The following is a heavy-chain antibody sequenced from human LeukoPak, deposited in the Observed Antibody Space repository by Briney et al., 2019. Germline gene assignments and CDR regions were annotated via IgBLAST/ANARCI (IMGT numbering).Heavy chain of an antibody. J-gene: IGHJ6*03. CDR1: GYTFTSYG. D-gene: IGHD3-3*01. CDR3: ARVYVLRFLEWLLYRSPDRYYYYYMDV. CDR2: ISAYNGNT. Sequence: ASVKVSCKASGYTFTSYGISWVRQAPGQGLEWMGWISAYNGNTNYAQKLQGRVTMTTDTSTSTAYMELRSLRSDDTAVYYCARVYVLRFLEWLLYRSPDRYYYYYMDVWGKGTTVTVSS. V-gene: IGHV1-18*01.